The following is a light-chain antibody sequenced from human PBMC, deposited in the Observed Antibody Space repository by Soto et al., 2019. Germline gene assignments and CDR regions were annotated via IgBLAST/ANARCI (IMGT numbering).Light chain of an antibody. J-gene: IGKJ4*01. CDR3: QRYYNTPLT. CDR1: QSLLYRSTNKNY. Sequence: DILMTQSPESLTVSVGERATINCKSSQSLLYRSTNKNYLAWYQQQPGQPPKLLIYWASTRESGVPDRFSGSGSGTDFTLTISNVQAEDVAVYYCQRYYNTPLTFGGGTKVEIK. CDR2: WAS. V-gene: IGKV4-1*01.